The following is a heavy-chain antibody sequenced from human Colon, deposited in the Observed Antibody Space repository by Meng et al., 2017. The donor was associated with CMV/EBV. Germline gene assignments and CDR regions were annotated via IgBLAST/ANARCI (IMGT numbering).Heavy chain of an antibody. Sequence: GESLKISCAASGFTFSSYAMSWVRQAPGKGLEWVSAISGTGGSTYYADSVKGRFAISRDNAKNTLYLQMNSLRAEDTAVYYCARDIGDFTPSTAFDIWGQGTMVTVSS. J-gene: IGHJ3*02. V-gene: IGHV3-23*01. D-gene: IGHD1-26*01. CDR3: ARDIGDFTPSTAFDI. CDR2: ISGTGGST. CDR1: GFTFSSYA.